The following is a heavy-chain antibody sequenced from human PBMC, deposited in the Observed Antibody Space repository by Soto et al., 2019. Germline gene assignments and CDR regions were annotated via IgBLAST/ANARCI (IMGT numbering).Heavy chain of an antibody. CDR1: GAALNSGNYY. J-gene: IGHJ5*02. Sequence: PAETLSLTCIVSGAALNSGNYYWVWIRHVPGKGLERIGHIYVTGAVDYNPSLRDRITISQDTSERQFSLNLRLVTAADTAVYYCARLRIATNNYKWFDPWGQGTLVTVSS. CDR2: IYVTGAV. V-gene: IGHV4-31*03. D-gene: IGHD2-21*01. CDR3: ARLRIATNNYKWFDP.